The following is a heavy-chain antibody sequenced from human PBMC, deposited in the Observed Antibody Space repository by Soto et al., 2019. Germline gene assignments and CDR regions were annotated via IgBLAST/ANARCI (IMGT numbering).Heavy chain of an antibody. CDR2: IWYDGSNK. Sequence: QVQLVESGGGVVQPGRSLRLSCAASGFTFSSYGMHWVRQAPGKGLEWVAVIWYDGSNKYYADSVKGRFTISRDNSKNKLYLQMNGLRAEDTAVYYCARDIAAAGTSYYSYGMDVWGQGTTVTVSS. CDR3: ARDIAAAGTSYYSYGMDV. J-gene: IGHJ6*02. CDR1: GFTFSSYG. D-gene: IGHD6-13*01. V-gene: IGHV3-33*01.